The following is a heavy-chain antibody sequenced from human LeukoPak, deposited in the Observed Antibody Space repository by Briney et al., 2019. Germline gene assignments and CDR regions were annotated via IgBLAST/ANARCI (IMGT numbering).Heavy chain of an antibody. CDR3: ARRSSSTWLFDY. CDR1: GFSVSSSY. J-gene: IGHJ4*02. D-gene: IGHD6-13*01. Sequence: PGGSLRLSCAPSGFSVSSSYMTWVRQAPGKGLEWVSVIYSGGGTYYADSVKGRFTISRDSSKNTLYLQMNSLRAEDTAVYYCARRSSSTWLFDYWGQGTLVTVSS. V-gene: IGHV3-53*01. CDR2: IYSGGGT.